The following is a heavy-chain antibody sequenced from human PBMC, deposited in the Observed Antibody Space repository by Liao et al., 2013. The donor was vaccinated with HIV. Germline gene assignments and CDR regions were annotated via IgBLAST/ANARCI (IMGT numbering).Heavy chain of an antibody. Sequence: QLQLQESGPGLVKPSETLSLTCTVSGGSIGGSYKYWGWIRQPPGKGLEWIGSVYYSGSAYFNPSLKSRVTISVDTSKNQFSLKLTAVTAADTAVYYCARGGAFIAAAESMLEYWGPGTLVTVSS. J-gene: IGHJ4*02. CDR1: GGSIGGSYKY. CDR2: VYYSGSA. CDR3: ARGGAFIAAAESMLEY. D-gene: IGHD6-13*01. V-gene: IGHV4-39*07.